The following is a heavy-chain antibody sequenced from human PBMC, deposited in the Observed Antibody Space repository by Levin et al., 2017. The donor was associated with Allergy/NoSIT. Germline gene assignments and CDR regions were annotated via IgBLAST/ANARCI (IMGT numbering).Heavy chain of an antibody. Sequence: SCAASGFTFSSYGMHWVRQAPGKGLEWVAVISYDGSNKYYADSVKGRFTISRDNSKNTLYLQMNSLRAEDTAVYYCAKDRYYYGSGSYYPFDYWGQGTLVTVSS. CDR2: ISYDGSNK. D-gene: IGHD3-10*01. CDR1: GFTFSSYG. CDR3: AKDRYYYGSGSYYPFDY. V-gene: IGHV3-30*18. J-gene: IGHJ4*02.